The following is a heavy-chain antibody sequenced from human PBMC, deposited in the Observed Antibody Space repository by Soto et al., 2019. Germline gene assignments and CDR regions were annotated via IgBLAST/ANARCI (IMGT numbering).Heavy chain of an antibody. CDR3: AKPAYNWNDGFFDF. V-gene: IGHV3-30*18. CDR1: GFTFSNYG. J-gene: IGHJ4*02. D-gene: IGHD1-1*01. CDR2: ISYDGNNK. Sequence: QVQLVESGGGVVQPGRSLRLSCAASGFTFSNYGMHWVRQAPGKGLEWVAVISYDGNNKYYADSVKGRFTISRDNSKNTLYLRMNSLRAEDTAVYYCAKPAYNWNDGFFDFWGQGTLVTVSS.